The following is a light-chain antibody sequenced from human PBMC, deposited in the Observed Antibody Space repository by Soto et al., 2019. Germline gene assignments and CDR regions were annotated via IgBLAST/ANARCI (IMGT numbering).Light chain of an antibody. V-gene: IGLV2-14*01. CDR1: SSDVGGYNY. CDR3: SSYTSSSTPYV. CDR2: DVS. J-gene: IGLJ1*01. Sequence: QSALPQPASVSGSHGQSITISCTGTSSDVGGYNYVSWYQQHPGKAPKLMIYDVSNRPSGVSNRFSGSKSGNTASLTISGLQAEDEADYYCSSYTSSSTPYVFGTGTKLTVL.